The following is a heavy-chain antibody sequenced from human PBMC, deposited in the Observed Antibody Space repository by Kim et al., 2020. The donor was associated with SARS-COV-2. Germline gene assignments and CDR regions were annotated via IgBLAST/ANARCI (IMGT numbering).Heavy chain of an antibody. D-gene: IGHD3-10*01. V-gene: IGHV4-59*01. CDR1: GGSISSYY. CDR3: ARVVLRHYFDY. CDR2: IYYSGST. J-gene: IGHJ4*02. Sequence: SETLSLTCTVSGGSISSYYWSWIRQPPGKGLEWIGYIYYSGSTNYNPSLKSRVTISVDTSKNQFSLKLSSVTAADTAVYYCARVVLRHYFDYWGQGTLVTVSS.